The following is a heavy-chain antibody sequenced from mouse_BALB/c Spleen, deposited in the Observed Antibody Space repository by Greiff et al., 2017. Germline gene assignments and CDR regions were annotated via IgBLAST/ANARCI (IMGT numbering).Heavy chain of an antibody. CDR2: ISDGGSYT. CDR1: GFTFSDYY. D-gene: IGHD3-2*01. V-gene: IGHV5-4*02. CDR3: ARDQDSSGPWFAY. J-gene: IGHJ3*01. Sequence: DVMLVESGGGLVKPGGSLKLSCAASGFTFSDYYMYWVRQTPEKRLEWVATISDGGSYTYYPDSVKGRFTISRDNAKNNLYLQMSSLKSEDTAMYYCARDQDSSGPWFAYWGQGTLVTVSA.